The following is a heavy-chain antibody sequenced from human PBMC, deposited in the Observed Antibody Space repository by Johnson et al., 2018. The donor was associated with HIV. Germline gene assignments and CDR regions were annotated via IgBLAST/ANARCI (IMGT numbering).Heavy chain of an antibody. Sequence: QLVESGGGVVPPGRSLRLSCAASGFTFSSYAMHWVRQAPGKGLEWVAVISYDGSNQYYADSVKGRFTISRDNSKNTVFLQMNSLRPGDTAMYYCAAYYDFWSGSYTSGFDIWGQGTMVTGSS. V-gene: IGHV3-30*04. CDR2: ISYDGSNQ. CDR3: AAYYDFWSGSYTSGFDI. J-gene: IGHJ3*02. D-gene: IGHD3-3*01. CDR1: GFTFSSYA.